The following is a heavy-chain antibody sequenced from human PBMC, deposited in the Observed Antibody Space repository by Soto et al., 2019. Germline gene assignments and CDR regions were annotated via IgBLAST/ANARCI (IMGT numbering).Heavy chain of an antibody. CDR3: AKGGPEAYYYYYGMDV. CDR1: GFTFSSYG. CDR2: ISYDGSNK. V-gene: IGHV3-30*18. Sequence: PGGSLRLSCAASGFTFSSYGMHWVRQAPGKGLEWVAVISYDGSNKYYADSVKGRFTISRDNSKNTLYLQMNSLRAEDTAVYYCAKGGPEAYYYYYGMDVWGQGTTVTVSS. J-gene: IGHJ6*02. D-gene: IGHD2-15*01.